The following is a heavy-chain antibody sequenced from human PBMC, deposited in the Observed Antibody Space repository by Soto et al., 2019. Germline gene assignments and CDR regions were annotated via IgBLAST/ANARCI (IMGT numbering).Heavy chain of an antibody. J-gene: IGHJ5*02. CDR2: IIPIFGTA. V-gene: IGHV1-69*01. Sequence: QVQLVQSGAEVKKPGSSLKVSCKASGGTFSSYAITWVRQAPGQGLEWMGGIIPIFGTANYAQKFQGRVTITADESLTTAYMELSSLRSEETAVYYCARDFPSSSSDPWGQGTLVTVSS. CDR1: GGTFSSYA. CDR3: ARDFPSSSSDP.